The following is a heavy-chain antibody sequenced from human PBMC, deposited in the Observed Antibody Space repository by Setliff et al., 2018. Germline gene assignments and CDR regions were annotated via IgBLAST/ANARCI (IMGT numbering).Heavy chain of an antibody. V-gene: IGHV1-8*01. CDR1: GYTFTNYD. J-gene: IGHJ4*02. D-gene: IGHD3-10*01. CDR2: MNPNNGNT. CDR3: ARGLSDYYYESGSFSILGY. Sequence: VASVKVSCKASGYTFTNYDINWVRQATGQGLEWMGRMNPNNGNTGYSQKFQGRVTMTRNTSTSTAYMEVSSLRSEDTAVYYCARGLSDYYYESGSFSILGYWGQGTLVTVSS.